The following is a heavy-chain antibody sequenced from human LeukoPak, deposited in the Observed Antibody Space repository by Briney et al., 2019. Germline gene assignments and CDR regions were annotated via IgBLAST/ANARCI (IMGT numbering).Heavy chain of an antibody. CDR1: GVSISSYY. Sequence: AETLSLTCTVSGVSISSYYWSWIRQPAGKGLEWIGRIYTSGSTNYNPSLKSRVTMSVDTSKNQFSLKLSSVTAADTAVYYCARGRNYYYDSSGYYFDYWGQGTLVTVSS. CDR3: ARGRNYYYDSSGYYFDY. D-gene: IGHD3-22*01. V-gene: IGHV4-4*07. J-gene: IGHJ4*02. CDR2: IYTSGST.